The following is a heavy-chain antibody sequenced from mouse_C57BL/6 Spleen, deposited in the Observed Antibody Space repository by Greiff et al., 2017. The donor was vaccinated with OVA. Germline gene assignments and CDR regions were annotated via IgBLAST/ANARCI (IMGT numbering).Heavy chain of an antibody. CDR2: IRNKANNHAT. CDR3: TRVTTVVADY. D-gene: IGHD1-1*01. CDR1: GFTFSDAW. J-gene: IGHJ2*01. V-gene: IGHV6-6*01. Sequence: EVQLQQSGGGLVQPGGSMKLSCAASGFTFSDAWMDWVRQSPETGLEWVAEIRNKANNHATYYAESVKGRFTISRDDSKSSVYLQMNSLRAEDTGIYYCTRVTTVVADYWGQGTTLTVSS.